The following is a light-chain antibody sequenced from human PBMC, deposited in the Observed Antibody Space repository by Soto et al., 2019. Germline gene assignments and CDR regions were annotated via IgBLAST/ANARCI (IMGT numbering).Light chain of an antibody. Sequence: PGELAPLSCRAGQSVSDYLAWYQQKPGQPPRLLFFDASNRVTGVPARFSAGGSGTDFTLIISNLEPEDFALYYCQQYGGSPITFGLGTRLEIK. J-gene: IGKJ5*01. CDR1: QSVSDY. CDR3: QQYGGSPIT. V-gene: IGKV3-11*01. CDR2: DAS.